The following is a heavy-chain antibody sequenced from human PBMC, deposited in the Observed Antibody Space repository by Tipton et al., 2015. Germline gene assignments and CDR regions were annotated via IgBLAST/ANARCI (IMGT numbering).Heavy chain of an antibody. J-gene: IGHJ4*02. CDR1: GGSISSYY. V-gene: IGHV4-59*01. Sequence: TLSLTCTVSGGSISSYYWSWIRQPPGKGLEWIGYIYYSGSTNYNPSLKSRVTISVDTSKSQFSLKMTSVTATDTAVYYCARDAWAGDSRGFYYIYWGQGTLVRVSS. D-gene: IGHD3-22*01. CDR3: ARDAWAGDSRGFYYIY. CDR2: IYYSGST.